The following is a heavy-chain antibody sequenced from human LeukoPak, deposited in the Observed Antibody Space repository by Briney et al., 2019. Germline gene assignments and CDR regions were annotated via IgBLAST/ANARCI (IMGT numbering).Heavy chain of an antibody. V-gene: IGHV1-46*01. CDR3: ATRSSPYGSGSYYRAYYNYYMDV. Sequence: GASVKVSCKASGYTFTSYYMHWVRQAPGQGLEWMGIINPSGGSTSYAQKFQGRVTMTRDTSTSTVYMELSSLRSEDTAVYYCATRSSPYGSGSYYRAYYNYYMDVWGKGTTVTISS. CDR1: GYTFTSYY. D-gene: IGHD3-10*01. J-gene: IGHJ6*03. CDR2: INPSGGST.